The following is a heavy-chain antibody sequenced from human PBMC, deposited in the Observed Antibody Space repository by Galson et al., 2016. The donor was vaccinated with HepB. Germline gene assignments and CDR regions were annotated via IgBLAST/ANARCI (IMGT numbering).Heavy chain of an antibody. Sequence: SVKVSCKASGGSITHYAFSWVRQAPRQGLEWMGTIIPILPSPTYAHRFEDRVSITADESTSTVHMELRSLTSDDTAVYYCARGGYCCDGPCLPNWFDPWGQGTLVAVSS. CDR3: ARGGYCCDGPCLPNWFDP. D-gene: IGHD2-15*01. CDR2: IIPILPSP. CDR1: GGSITHYA. V-gene: IGHV1-69*13. J-gene: IGHJ5*02.